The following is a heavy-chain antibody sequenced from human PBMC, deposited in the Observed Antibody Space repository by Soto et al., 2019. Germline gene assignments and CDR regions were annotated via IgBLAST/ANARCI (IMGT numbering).Heavy chain of an antibody. CDR1: GFTFSSYA. CDR2: ISGSGGST. D-gene: IGHD2-15*01. J-gene: IGHJ3*02. Sequence: HPGGSLRLSCAASGFTFSSYAMSWVRQAPGKGLEWVSAISGSGGSTYYADSVKGRFTISRDNSKNTLYLQMNSLRAEDTAVYYCAKASSYCSGGSCHSLWAFDIWGQGTMVTVSS. V-gene: IGHV3-23*01. CDR3: AKASSYCSGGSCHSLWAFDI.